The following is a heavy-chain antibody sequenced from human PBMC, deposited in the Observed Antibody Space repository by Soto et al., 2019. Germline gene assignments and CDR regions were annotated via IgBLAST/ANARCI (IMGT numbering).Heavy chain of an antibody. CDR3: AKGRSYYYYYGVDV. CDR1: GFTFSSYA. J-gene: IGHJ6*02. CDR2: ISYDGSNK. V-gene: IGHV3-30-3*01. Sequence: PGGSLRLSCAASGFTFSSYAMHWVRQAQGKGLEWVAVISYDGSNKYYADSVKGRFTISRDNSKSTLYLQMNSLKAEDTALYYCAKGRSYYYYYGVDVWGQGTTVTVSS.